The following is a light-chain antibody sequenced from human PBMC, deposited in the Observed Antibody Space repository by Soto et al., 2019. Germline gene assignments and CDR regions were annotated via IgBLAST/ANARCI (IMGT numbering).Light chain of an antibody. CDR3: QQYGSSPRT. V-gene: IGKV1-5*03. Sequence: DIQMTQSPSSLSASVGDRVTITCRASQSVSTWLAWYQQKPGKAPKLLIYKASSLESGVPSRFSGSGSGTDFTLTISRLEPEDFAVYFCQQYGSSPRTFGLGTKVDIK. CDR2: KAS. J-gene: IGKJ1*01. CDR1: QSVSTW.